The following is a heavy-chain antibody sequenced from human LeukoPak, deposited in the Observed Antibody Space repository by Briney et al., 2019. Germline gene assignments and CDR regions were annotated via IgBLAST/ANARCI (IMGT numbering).Heavy chain of an antibody. Sequence: KASETLSLTCTVSGDSICSGDYYWTWIRQHPGKGLEWIGYMFCSGNTYYNPSLKSRVTTSVDTSKNQFSLKLSSVTAADTAVYYCARRGYIYGFFDYWGQGTLVTVSS. V-gene: IGHV4-31*03. CDR2: MFCSGNT. J-gene: IGHJ4*02. D-gene: IGHD5-18*01. CDR1: GDSICSGDYY. CDR3: ARRGYIYGFFDY.